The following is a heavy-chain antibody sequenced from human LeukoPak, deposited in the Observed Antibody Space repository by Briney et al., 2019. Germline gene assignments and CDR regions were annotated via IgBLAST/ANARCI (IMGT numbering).Heavy chain of an antibody. D-gene: IGHD3-9*01. J-gene: IGHJ4*02. Sequence: SGPTLVKPTQTLTLTCTFSGFSLSTSGVAVGWIRQPPGKALEWLALIYWNDDRRYSPSLKSRLTITKDTSKNQVVLTMTNMDPVDTATYYCAHRPQTDILTGYYDFDYWGQGTLVTVSS. CDR3: AHRPQTDILTGYYDFDY. CDR1: GFSLSTSGVA. CDR2: IYWNDDR. V-gene: IGHV2-5*01.